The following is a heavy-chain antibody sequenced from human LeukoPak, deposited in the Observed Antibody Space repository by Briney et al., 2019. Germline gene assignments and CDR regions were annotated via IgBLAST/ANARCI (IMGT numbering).Heavy chain of an antibody. CDR2: ISSSSSYI. D-gene: IGHD3-9*01. CDR1: GFTFSSYS. V-gene: IGHV3-21*01. CDR3: ARVYYDILTGYYSPFQH. J-gene: IGHJ1*01. Sequence: GGSLRLSRAASGFTFSSYSMNWVRQAPGKGLEWVSSISSSSSYIYYADSVKGRFTISRDNAKNSLYLQMNSLRAEDTAVYYCARVYYDILTGYYSPFQHWGQGTLVTVSS.